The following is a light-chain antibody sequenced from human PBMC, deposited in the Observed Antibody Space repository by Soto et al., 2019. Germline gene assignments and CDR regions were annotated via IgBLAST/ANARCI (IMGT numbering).Light chain of an antibody. CDR2: AAS. Sequence: DIQMTQSPSSLSASVGDRVTITCRASQSIRRNLNWYQQKPGKAPKLLIYAASSLQSGVPSRFSGSGSGTDFTLTISSLQPEDFATYYCQQSYSTPYTFGQGTKLEIK. J-gene: IGKJ2*01. CDR1: QSIRRN. V-gene: IGKV1-39*01. CDR3: QQSYSTPYT.